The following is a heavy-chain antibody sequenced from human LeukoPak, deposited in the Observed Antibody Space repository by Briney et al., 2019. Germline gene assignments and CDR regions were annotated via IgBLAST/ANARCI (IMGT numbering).Heavy chain of an antibody. Sequence: ASVKVSCKASGGTFSSYAISWVRQAPGQGLEWMGWISAYNGNTNYAQKLQGRVTMTTDTSTSTAYMELRSLRSDDTAVYYCARDRVLLWFGLDYWGQGTLVTVSS. CDR2: ISAYNGNT. V-gene: IGHV1-18*01. J-gene: IGHJ4*02. CDR3: ARDRVLLWFGLDY. D-gene: IGHD3-10*01. CDR1: GGTFSSYA.